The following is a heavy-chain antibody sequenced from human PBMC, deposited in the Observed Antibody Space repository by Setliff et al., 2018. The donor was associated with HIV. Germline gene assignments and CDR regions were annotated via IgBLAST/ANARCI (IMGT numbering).Heavy chain of an antibody. Sequence: SETLSLTCTVSGGSISSYYWSWIRQPPGKGLEWIGYIYTSGSVNYNPSLNSRVTISVDTSKNQFSLKLSSLTAADTAVYYCARGGAGDPRKQQLAWYYGMDVWGQGTTVPSP. CDR2: IYTSGSV. CDR3: ARGGAGDPRKQQLAWYYGMDV. V-gene: IGHV4-4*09. D-gene: IGHD6-13*01. CDR1: GGSISSYY. J-gene: IGHJ6*02.